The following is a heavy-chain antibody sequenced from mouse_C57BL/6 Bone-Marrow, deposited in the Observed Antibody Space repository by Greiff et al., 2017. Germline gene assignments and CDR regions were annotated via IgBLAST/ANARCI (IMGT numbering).Heavy chain of an antibody. CDR1: GYTFTGYW. D-gene: IGHD1-1*01. Sequence: VQLHQSGAELMKPGASVKLSCKATGYTFTGYWIEWVKQRPGHGLEWIGEILPGSGSTNYNEKFKGKATFTADTSSNTAYMQLSSLTTEDSAIYYCAKPLHYYGSSSYYFDYWGQGTTLTVSS. CDR3: AKPLHYYGSSSYYFDY. CDR2: ILPGSGST. J-gene: IGHJ2*01. V-gene: IGHV1-9*01.